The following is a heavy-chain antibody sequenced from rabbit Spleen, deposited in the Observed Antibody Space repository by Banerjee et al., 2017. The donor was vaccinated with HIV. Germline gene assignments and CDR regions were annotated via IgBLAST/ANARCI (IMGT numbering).Heavy chain of an antibody. D-gene: IGHD1-1*01. Sequence: QQLEESGGGLVTPGASLTLTCTASGVSFSFSSYMCWVRQAPGKGLEWIACIDIGSSDFTYFAAWAKGRFTISKASSTTVTLQVTRLTAADTATYFCARDTSSSFSSYGMDLWGPGTLVTVS. CDR3: ARDTSSSFSSYGMDL. CDR1: GVSFSFSSY. J-gene: IGHJ6*01. CDR2: IDIGSSDFT. V-gene: IGHV1S40*01.